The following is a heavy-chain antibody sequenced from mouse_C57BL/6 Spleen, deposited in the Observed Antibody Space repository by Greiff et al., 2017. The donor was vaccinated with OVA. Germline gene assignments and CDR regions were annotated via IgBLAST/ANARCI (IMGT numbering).Heavy chain of an antibody. V-gene: IGHV3-6*01. CDR2: ISYDGSN. CDR1: GYSITSGYY. Sequence: EESGPGLVKPSQSLSLTCSVTGYSITSGYYWNWIRQFPGNKLEWMGYISYDGSNNYNPSLKNRIAITRDTSKNQFFLKLNSVTTEDTATYYCARWDIYYDYDVGAMDYWGQGTSVTVSS. J-gene: IGHJ4*01. D-gene: IGHD2-4*01. CDR3: ARWDIYYDYDVGAMDY.